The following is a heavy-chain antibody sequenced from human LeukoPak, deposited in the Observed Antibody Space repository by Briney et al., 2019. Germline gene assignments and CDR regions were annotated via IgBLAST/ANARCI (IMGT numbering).Heavy chain of an antibody. J-gene: IGHJ4*02. CDR2: ISDTGGST. Sequence: GGSLRLSCAVSGITLSNYGMSWVRQAPGKGLEWVAGISDTGGSTNCADSVKGRFTISRDNPKNTLYLQMNSLRAEDTAVYFCAKRGVVIRVILVGFHKQAYYFDSWGQGALVTVSS. CDR3: AKRGVVIRVILVGFHKQAYYFDS. CDR1: GITLSNYG. V-gene: IGHV3-23*01. D-gene: IGHD3-22*01.